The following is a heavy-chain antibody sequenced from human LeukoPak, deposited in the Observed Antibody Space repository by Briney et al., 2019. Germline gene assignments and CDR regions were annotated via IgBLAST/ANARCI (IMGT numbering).Heavy chain of an antibody. D-gene: IGHD3-10*01. CDR3: ARGERLLWFGEFESRQYFQH. Sequence: ASVKVPCKASGGTFSSYAISRVRQAPGQGLEWMGGIIPIFGTANYAQKFQGRVTITADKSTSTAYMELSSLRSEDTAVYYCARGERLLWFGEFESRQYFQHWGQGTLVTVSS. CDR2: IIPIFGTA. CDR1: GGTFSSYA. J-gene: IGHJ1*01. V-gene: IGHV1-69*06.